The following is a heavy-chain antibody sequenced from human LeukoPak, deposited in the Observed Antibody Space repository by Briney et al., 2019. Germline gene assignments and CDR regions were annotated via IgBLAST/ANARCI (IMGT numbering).Heavy chain of an antibody. J-gene: IGHJ4*02. Sequence: SETLSLTCTVSGGSISSSYWSWIRQSPGKGLEWIGLFHYTASTSYTPSLQGRVTISGDTSKNQFSLELRSVTAADTAVYYCVSTGGGSGGFWGQGTLVTVSS. CDR1: GGSISSSY. CDR3: VSTGGGSGGF. CDR2: FHYTAST. D-gene: IGHD5-12*01. V-gene: IGHV4-59*13.